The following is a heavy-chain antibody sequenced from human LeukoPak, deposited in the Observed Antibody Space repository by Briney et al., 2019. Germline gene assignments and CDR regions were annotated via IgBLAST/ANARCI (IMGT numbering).Heavy chain of an antibody. Sequence: PGGSLRLSCAASGFTFSNYAVHWVRQAPGKGLEWVAVISYDGSNNYYADSVEGRFTISRDNSKNTLHPQMNSLRAEDTAVYYCATRGTSATKYFADWGQGTLVSVSS. CDR1: GFTFSNYA. CDR2: ISYDGSNN. CDR3: ATRGTSATKYFAD. V-gene: IGHV3-30-3*01. J-gene: IGHJ4*02. D-gene: IGHD1-1*01.